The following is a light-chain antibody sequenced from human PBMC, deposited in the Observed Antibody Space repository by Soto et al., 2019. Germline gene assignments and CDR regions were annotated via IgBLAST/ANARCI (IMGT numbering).Light chain of an antibody. Sequence: DIQMTQSPASLSASVGDRVTITCRASQGISNYLDWYQQKPGKVPKLLIYAASTLKSGVPPLFSDSGSGTDFTLTITSLQPEDVATYYCQTYSSVITFGQGTRLEI. V-gene: IGKV1-27*01. CDR2: AAS. J-gene: IGKJ5*01. CDR1: QGISNY. CDR3: QTYSSVIT.